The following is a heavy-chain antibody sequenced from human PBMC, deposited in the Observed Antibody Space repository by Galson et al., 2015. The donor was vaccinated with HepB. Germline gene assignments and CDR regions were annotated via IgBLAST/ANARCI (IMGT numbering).Heavy chain of an antibody. V-gene: IGHV3-23*01. D-gene: IGHD5-18*01. CDR2: TTGHGDST. Sequence: SLRLSCAASGFAFDSHAMSWVRQAPGRGLEWISGTTGHGDSTFYADSVKGRFTVSKDNSNNMLYLQINSLRAEDAVLYFCAKGYGLFDSWGQGILVTVSS. CDR1: GFAFDSHA. J-gene: IGHJ5*01. CDR3: AKGYGLFDS.